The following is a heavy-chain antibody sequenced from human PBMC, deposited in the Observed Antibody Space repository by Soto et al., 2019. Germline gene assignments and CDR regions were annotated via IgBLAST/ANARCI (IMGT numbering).Heavy chain of an antibody. D-gene: IGHD5-18*01. CDR3: AKAGYSFFFDY. Sequence: EVQLLESGGGLVQPGGSLRLSCAASGFSFSSYVMTWVRQAPGKGLEWVSDISGSDDDTYYAASVKGRFTISRDNSNNPLFLQMNSLRAEDTVVYFCAKAGYSFFFDYWGQGTLVTVSS. CDR2: ISGSDDDT. V-gene: IGHV3-23*01. CDR1: GFSFSSYV. J-gene: IGHJ4*02.